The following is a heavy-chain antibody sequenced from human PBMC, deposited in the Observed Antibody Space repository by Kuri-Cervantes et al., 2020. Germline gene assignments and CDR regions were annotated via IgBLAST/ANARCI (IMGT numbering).Heavy chain of an antibody. CDR3: AKDLIAAAGPFDY. D-gene: IGHD6-13*01. CDR1: GGSISSSSYY. J-gene: IGHJ4*02. CDR2: IYYSGST. Sequence: ESLKISCTVSGGSISSSSYYWGWIRQPPGKGLEWIGSIYYSGSTYYNPSLKSRVTIPVDTSKNQFSLKLSSVTAADTAVYYCAKDLIAAAGPFDYWGQGTLVTVSS. V-gene: IGHV4-39*07.